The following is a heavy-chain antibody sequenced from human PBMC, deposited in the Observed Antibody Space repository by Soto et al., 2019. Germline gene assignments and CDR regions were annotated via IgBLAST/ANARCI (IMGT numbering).Heavy chain of an antibody. CDR1: GYTFTNYG. Sequence: QAQLVQSGAEVKKPGASVKVSCKASGYTFTNYGISWVRQAPGQGLECMGWISAYNGNTNYAQKFQGRVTMTTDTFTTKTYLELRSLRSDDTAVYYCARRERDGYNGVGDYWGQGTLVTVSS. V-gene: IGHV1-18*01. J-gene: IGHJ4*02. CDR2: ISAYNGNT. D-gene: IGHD5-12*01. CDR3: ARRERDGYNGVGDY.